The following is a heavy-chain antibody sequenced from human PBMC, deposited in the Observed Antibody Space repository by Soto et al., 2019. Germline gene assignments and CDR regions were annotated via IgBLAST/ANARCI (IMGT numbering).Heavy chain of an antibody. J-gene: IGHJ4*02. CDR1: KFTFSGSW. CDR3: ATAGTGTFTY. CDR2: ISSDGSST. V-gene: IGHV3-74*03. D-gene: IGHD1-1*01. Sequence: EVQLVESGGGLVQPGGSLRLSCAAIKFTFSGSWNQWVRQAPGKGLVWVSRISSDGSSTTYADSVKGRFTISRDNAKNMLYLQMNSLRAEDTAVYYCATAGTGTFTYWGQGTLATVSP.